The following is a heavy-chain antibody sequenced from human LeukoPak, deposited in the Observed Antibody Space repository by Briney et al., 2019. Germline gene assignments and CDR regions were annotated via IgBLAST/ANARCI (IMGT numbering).Heavy chain of an antibody. J-gene: IGHJ6*02. CDR1: GGSISGYY. Sequence: SETLSLTCTVSGGSISGYYWSWIRQPPGKGLEWIGDIYCIGSTNYNPSLKSRVTISVDTSKNQFSLNLSPVTAADTAVYYCARDRRLNGMDVWGQGTTVTVSS. CDR3: ARDRRLNGMDV. V-gene: IGHV4-59*01. CDR2: IYCIGST.